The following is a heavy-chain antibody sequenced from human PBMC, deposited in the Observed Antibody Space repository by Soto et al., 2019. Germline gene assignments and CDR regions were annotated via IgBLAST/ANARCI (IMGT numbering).Heavy chain of an antibody. J-gene: IGHJ5*02. V-gene: IGHV4-59*11. CDR1: GASISNHY. D-gene: IGHD2-21*01. CDR2: MSNTGIP. Sequence: TLSLTCRVSGASISNHYWSWMRQSPGKGLECIGLMSNTGIPTYNPSLQGRVNISPDTANNRISLRLSSVTAADTAVYYCARESGFCGPRCYRNNWFDPWGQGILVTVSS. CDR3: ARESGFCGPRCYRNNWFDP.